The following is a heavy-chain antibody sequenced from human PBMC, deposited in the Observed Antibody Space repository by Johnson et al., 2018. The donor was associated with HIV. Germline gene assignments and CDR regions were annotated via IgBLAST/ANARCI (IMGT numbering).Heavy chain of an antibody. Sequence: QVQLVESGGGVVQPGRSLRLSCVASGFTFSNYAMHWVRQAPGKGLEWVAVMSYDGTKEYYADSVKGRFTISRDNSKNTRYLQMNSLRAEDKAVYYCARGASTDWDDSFDIWGQGTMVTVSS. CDR1: GFTFSNYA. V-gene: IGHV3-30-3*01. CDR3: ARGASTDWDDSFDI. J-gene: IGHJ3*02. D-gene: IGHD1-14*01. CDR2: MSYDGTKE.